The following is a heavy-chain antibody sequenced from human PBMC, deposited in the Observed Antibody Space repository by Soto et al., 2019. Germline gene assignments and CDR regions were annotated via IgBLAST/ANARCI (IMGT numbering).Heavy chain of an antibody. Sequence: PSETLSLTCTVSGDSISSAEGYWSWIRQPPGGGLEWIGYIYNRGNTYYNPSLKSRLTISIDASRNQFSLKVTSVTAADTAVYYCARVLGDSSTLYFDYWGKGALVTVSS. V-gene: IGHV4-30-4*01. J-gene: IGHJ4*02. D-gene: IGHD2-21*02. CDR3: ARVLGDSSTLYFDY. CDR2: IYNRGNT. CDR1: GDSISSAEGY.